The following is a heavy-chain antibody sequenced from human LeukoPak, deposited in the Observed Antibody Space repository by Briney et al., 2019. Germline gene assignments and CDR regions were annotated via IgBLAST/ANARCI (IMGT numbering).Heavy chain of an antibody. D-gene: IGHD1-26*01. CDR2: MNPNSGNT. CDR1: GYTFTSYD. V-gene: IGHV1-8*03. J-gene: IGHJ4*02. CDR3: AGGARSGSYPVDY. Sequence: GASVKVSCKASGYTFTSYDINWVRQATGQGLEWMGWMNPNSGNTGYAQKFQGRVTITRNTSISTAYMELSSLRSEGTAVYYCAGGARSGSYPVDYWGQGTLVTVSS.